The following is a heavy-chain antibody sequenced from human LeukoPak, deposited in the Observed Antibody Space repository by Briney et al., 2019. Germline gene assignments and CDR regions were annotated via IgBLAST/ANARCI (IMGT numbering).Heavy chain of an antibody. J-gene: IGHJ4*02. CDR1: GFTFSSYG. V-gene: IGHV3-30*03. CDR2: ISYDGSNK. Sequence: PGRSLRLSCAASGFTFSSYGMHWVRQAPGKGLEWVAVISYDGSNKYYADSVKGRFTISRDNAKNSLYLQMNSLRAEDTAVYYCARDMVRGVIAYWGQGTLVTVSS. D-gene: IGHD3-10*01. CDR3: ARDMVRGVIAY.